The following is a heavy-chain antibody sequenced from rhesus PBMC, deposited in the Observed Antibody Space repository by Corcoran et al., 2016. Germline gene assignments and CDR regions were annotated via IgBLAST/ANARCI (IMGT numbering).Heavy chain of an antibody. CDR2: IYGNSAST. V-gene: IGHV4S7*01. CDR3: ARAATAGRKGVYFDY. Sequence: QVQLQESGPGLVKPSETLSLTCVVSGGSISGGSFWGWIRHHPGRGLEGVGNIYGNSASTYYNPSLKSRVTVSKDTSKNQFSLKLSSVTAADTAVYYCARAATAGRKGVYFDYWGQGILVTVSS. CDR1: GGSISGGSF. J-gene: IGHJ4*01. D-gene: IGHD5-36*01.